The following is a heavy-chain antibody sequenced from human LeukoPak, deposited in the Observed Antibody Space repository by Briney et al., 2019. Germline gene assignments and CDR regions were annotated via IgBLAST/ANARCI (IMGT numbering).Heavy chain of an antibody. CDR2: ISYDGSNK. D-gene: IGHD4/OR15-4a*01. V-gene: IGHV3-30-3*01. Sequence: PGGSLRLPCAASGFTFSSYAMHWVRQAPGKGLEGVAVISYDGSNKYYADSVKGRFTISRDNSKNTLYLQMNSLRAEDTAVYYCARDPPMTMGHYYYGMDVWGQGTTVTVSS. CDR3: ARDPPMTMGHYYYGMDV. J-gene: IGHJ6*02. CDR1: GFTFSSYA.